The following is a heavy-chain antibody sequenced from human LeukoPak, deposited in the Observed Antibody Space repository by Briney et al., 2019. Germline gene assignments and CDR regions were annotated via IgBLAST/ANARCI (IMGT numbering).Heavy chain of an antibody. Sequence: SETLSLTCTVSGGSISSYYWSWIRQPPGKGLEWIGYIYYSGSTNYNPSLKSRVTISVDTSKNQFSLKLSSVTAADTAVYYCVTLGGGVPIAIVDYWGQGTLVTVSS. CDR1: GGSISSYY. V-gene: IGHV4-59*01. D-gene: IGHD3-16*01. CDR3: VTLGGGVPIAIVDY. J-gene: IGHJ4*02. CDR2: IYYSGST.